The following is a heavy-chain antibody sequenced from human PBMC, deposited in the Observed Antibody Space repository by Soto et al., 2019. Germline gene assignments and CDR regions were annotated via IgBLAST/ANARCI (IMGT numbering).Heavy chain of an antibody. CDR1: GLPFSASG. V-gene: IGHV3-33*01. CDR2: IWSDGSKE. Sequence: QVQLVESGGGVVQPGRSLRLSCAASGLPFSASGMHWVRQAPGKGLEWVAMIWSDGSKEYYADSVKGRFTITRDNSKNMVFLQMDSLRAEDTAVYYFARDKGTTCLDTWGQGNMVTVSS. CDR3: ARDKGTTCLDT. D-gene: IGHD1-26*01. J-gene: IGHJ5*02.